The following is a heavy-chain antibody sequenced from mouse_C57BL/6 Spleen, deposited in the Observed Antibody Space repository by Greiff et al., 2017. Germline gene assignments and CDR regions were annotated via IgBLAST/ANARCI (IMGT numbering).Heavy chain of an antibody. CDR2: INPNTGGP. J-gene: IGHJ2*01. CDR1: GYTFTDYN. CDR3: ARSRSTTVVATTNFDY. V-gene: IGHV1-22*01. D-gene: IGHD1-1*01. Sequence: VQLKESGPELVKPGASVKMSCTASGYTFTDYNMHWVKQSHGKSLEWIGYINPNTGGPSYTQKFKGQATLTVNKSSSTAYMELRSLTSEDSAVYYCARSRSTTVVATTNFDYWGQGTTRTVSS.